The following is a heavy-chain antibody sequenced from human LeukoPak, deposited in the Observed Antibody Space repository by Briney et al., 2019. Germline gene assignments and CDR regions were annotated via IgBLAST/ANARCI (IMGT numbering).Heavy chain of an antibody. V-gene: IGHV3-7*01. D-gene: IGHD3-10*01. CDR1: GFRFTNYW. CDR3: ARVSYYYGSGSYPFFDY. J-gene: IGHJ4*02. CDR2: IKQDGSEI. Sequence: GGSLRLSCAASGFRFTNYWMSWVRQAPGKGLEWVANIKQDGSEIDYVDSMKGRFTISRDNAKNSLYLQMNSLRAEDTAVYYCARVSYYYGSGSYPFFDYWGQGTLVTVSS.